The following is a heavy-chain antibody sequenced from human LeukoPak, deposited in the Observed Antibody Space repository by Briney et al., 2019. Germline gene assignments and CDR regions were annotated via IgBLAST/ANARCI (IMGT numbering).Heavy chain of an antibody. J-gene: IGHJ2*01. CDR3: ARAGDKGTANWYFDL. V-gene: IGHV3-48*03. D-gene: IGHD2-21*01. CDR2: SSM. Sequence: GGSLRHSCAAAGFSFARSEMNWVRQAPGKGLEWISSSSMYYADSVKGRFTISRENAKQTLYLQMNSLRPEDTAVYYCARAGDKGTANWYFDLWGRGTLFTVSS. CDR1: GFSFARSE.